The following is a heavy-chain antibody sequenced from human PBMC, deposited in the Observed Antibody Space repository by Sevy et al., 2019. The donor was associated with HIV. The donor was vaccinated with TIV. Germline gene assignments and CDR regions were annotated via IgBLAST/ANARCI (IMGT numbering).Heavy chain of an antibody. CDR1: GFTFSSYG. J-gene: IGHJ3*02. V-gene: IGHV3-30*02. D-gene: IGHD2-2*03. CDR2: IRYDGSNK. CDR3: AKDIMGIVVVPEPNDAFDI. Sequence: GESLKISCAASGFTFSSYGMHWVRQAPGKGLEWVAFIRYDGSNKYYADSVKGRFTISRDNSKNTLYLQMNSLRAEDTAVYYCAKDIMGIVVVPEPNDAFDIWGQGTMVTVSS.